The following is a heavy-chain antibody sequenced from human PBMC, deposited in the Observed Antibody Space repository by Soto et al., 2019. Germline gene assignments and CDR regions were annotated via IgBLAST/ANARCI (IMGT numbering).Heavy chain of an antibody. CDR2: IKSKTDGGTT. CDR3: TTVIWNGEEKVDV. J-gene: IGHJ6*04. Sequence: EVQPVESAGGLVKPGGSLRLSCAASGFTFSNAWMSCVRQAPGKGLQRVGRIKSKTDGGTTDYAAPVKGRFTISRDDSKNTLYLEMNGLKTGDTVVYYCTTVIWNGEEKVDVWGKGITVTVSS. CDR1: GFTFSNAW. D-gene: IGHD1-1*01. V-gene: IGHV3-15*01.